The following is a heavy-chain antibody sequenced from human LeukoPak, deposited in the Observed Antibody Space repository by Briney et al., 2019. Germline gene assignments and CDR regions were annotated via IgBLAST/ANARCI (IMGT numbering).Heavy chain of an antibody. CDR2: ISGSGGST. CDR1: GFTFSSYA. D-gene: IGHD2-2*01. CDR3: ARGYCSSINCYAFDI. Sequence: GGTLRLSCAASGFTFSSYAMRWVRQAPGKGLEWVSTISGSGGSTYYADSVKGRITISRDNSNNTLSLQMNSLRADDTAVYYCARGYCSSINCYAFDIWGQGTMVTVAS. V-gene: IGHV3-23*01. J-gene: IGHJ3*02.